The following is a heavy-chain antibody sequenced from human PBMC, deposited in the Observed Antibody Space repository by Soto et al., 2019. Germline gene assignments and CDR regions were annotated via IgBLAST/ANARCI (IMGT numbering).Heavy chain of an antibody. CDR3: ASSINYYDSSGHRNPLY. D-gene: IGHD3-22*01. J-gene: IGHJ4*02. CDR1: GGSISSSNW. Sequence: PSETLSLTCAVSGGSISSSNWWSWVRQPPGKGLEWIGEIYHSGSTNYNPSLKSRVTISVDKSKNQFSLKLSSVTAADTAVYYCASSINYYDSSGHRNPLYWGQGTLVTVSS. CDR2: IYHSGST. V-gene: IGHV4-4*02.